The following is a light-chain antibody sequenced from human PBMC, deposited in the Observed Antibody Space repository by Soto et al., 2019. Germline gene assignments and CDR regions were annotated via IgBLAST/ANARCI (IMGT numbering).Light chain of an antibody. J-gene: IGKJ2*01. CDR1: QSVSSY. CDR2: DAS. CDR3: HQCINWPRT. Sequence: DIVLTQSPATLSLSPGERATLSCRASQSVSSYLAWYQQKPGQAPRLLIYDASNRATGVPARFSGSGSGTDFTLTISSLGPEDSAVYYCHQCINWPRTFGQGTKLEIK. V-gene: IGKV3-11*01.